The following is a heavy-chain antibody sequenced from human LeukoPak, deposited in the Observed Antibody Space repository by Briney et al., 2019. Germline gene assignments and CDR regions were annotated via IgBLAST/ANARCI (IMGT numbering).Heavy chain of an antibody. D-gene: IGHD1-26*01. CDR3: ARWELLDYFDY. CDR2: IYYSGST. CDR1: GGSVSSGSYY. V-gene: IGHV4-61*01. J-gene: IGHJ4*02. Sequence: SETLSLTCTVSGGSVSSGSYYWSWIRQPPGKGLEWIGYIYYSGSTNYNPSLKSRATISVGTSKNQFSLKLSSVTAADTAVYYCARWELLDYFDYWGQGTLVTVSS.